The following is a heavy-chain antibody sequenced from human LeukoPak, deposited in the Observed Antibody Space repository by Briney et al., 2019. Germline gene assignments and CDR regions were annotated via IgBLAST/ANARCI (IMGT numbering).Heavy chain of an antibody. D-gene: IGHD3-22*01. CDR3: ARGSYYYDSSGYPSSVYFDY. V-gene: IGHV1-2*02. CDR2: INPNSGGT. J-gene: IGHJ4*02. Sequence: GASVKVSCKASGYTFTGYYMHWVRQAPGQGLEWMGWINPNSGGTNYAQKFQGRVTMTRDTSISTAYMELSRLRSDGTAVYCCARGSYYYDSSGYPSSVYFDYWGQGTLVTVSS. CDR1: GYTFTGYY.